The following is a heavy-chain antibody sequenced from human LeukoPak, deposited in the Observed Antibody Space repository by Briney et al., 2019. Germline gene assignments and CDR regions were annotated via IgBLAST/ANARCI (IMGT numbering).Heavy chain of an antibody. V-gene: IGHV1-69*13. CDR3: ARGDSEVWSGYAWFDP. CDR1: GGTFSSYA. Sequence: SVKVSCKASGGTFSSYAISWVRQAPGQGLEWMGGIIPIFGTATYAQKFQGRGTITADESTSTAYMELSSLRSEDTAVYYGARGDSEVWSGYAWFDPWGQGTLVTVSS. CDR2: IIPIFGTA. J-gene: IGHJ5*02. D-gene: IGHD3-3*01.